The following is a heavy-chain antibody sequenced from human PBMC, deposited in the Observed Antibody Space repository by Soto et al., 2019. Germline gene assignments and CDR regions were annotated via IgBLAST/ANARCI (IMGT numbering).Heavy chain of an antibody. CDR1: GYTFTSYG. CDR2: ISPYSGNT. J-gene: IGHJ4*02. D-gene: IGHD6-6*01. CDR3: ARDSIPERGGIFDY. Sequence: ASVKVSCKASGYTFTSYGINWVRQAPGQGLEWMGWISPYSGNTNYGQKLQGRVTMTTDTSTSTAYMELRSLRSDDTAVYYCARDSIPERGGIFDYWGQGTLVTVSS. V-gene: IGHV1-18*01.